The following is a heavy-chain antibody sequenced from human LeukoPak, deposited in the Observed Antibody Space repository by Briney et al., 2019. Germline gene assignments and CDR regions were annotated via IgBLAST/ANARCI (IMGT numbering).Heavy chain of an antibody. CDR3: ARAPRARYNWFDP. CDR2: MNPNSGNT. Sequence: ASVKVSCKASGYTFTSYDINWVRQATGQGLEWMGWMNPNSGNTGYAQKFQGRVTMTRNTSISTAHMELSSLRSEDTAVYYCARAPRARYNWFDPWGQGPLVTVSS. J-gene: IGHJ5*02. V-gene: IGHV1-8*01. CDR1: GYTFTSYD.